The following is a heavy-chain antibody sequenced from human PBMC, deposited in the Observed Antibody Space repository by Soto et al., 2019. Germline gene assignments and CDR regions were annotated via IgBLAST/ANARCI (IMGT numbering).Heavy chain of an antibody. V-gene: IGHV1-8*01. CDR3: ARGGGFDQFYAY. J-gene: IGHJ4*02. D-gene: IGHD5-12*01. Sequence: QVQLVQSGAGVKKPGASVKVSCKASGYNFTNYDINWVRQATGQGLEWMGWMTPNTGYTGYAQKFQGRVTMTRDTSKHTAYMELSSLRSEDTAVYFCARGGGFDQFYAYWGQGSLVTVSS. CDR1: GYNFTNYD. CDR2: MTPNTGYT.